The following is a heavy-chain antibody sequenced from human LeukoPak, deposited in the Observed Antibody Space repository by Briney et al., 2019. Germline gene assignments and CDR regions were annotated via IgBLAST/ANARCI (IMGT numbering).Heavy chain of an antibody. CDR3: ARDRDGYPRTGYFDY. CDR1: GGTFSSYA. D-gene: IGHD5-24*01. J-gene: IGHJ4*02. V-gene: IGHV1-69*13. Sequence: GASVKVSCKASGGTFSSYAISWVRQAPGQGLEWMGGIIPIFGTANYAQKFQGRVTITADESTSTAYMELSSLRSEDTAVYYCARDRDGYPRTGYFDYWGQGTLVTVSS. CDR2: IIPIFGTA.